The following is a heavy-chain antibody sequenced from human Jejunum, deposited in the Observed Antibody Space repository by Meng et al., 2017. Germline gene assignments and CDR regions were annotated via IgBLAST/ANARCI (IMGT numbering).Heavy chain of an antibody. CDR2: INGDGSDT. D-gene: IGHD3-10*01. Sequence: GESLKISCAASGFTFSSYWIHWVRQGPGKGLVWVSRINGDGSDTNYADSVKGRFTISRDNAKNTVHLQLNSLRAEDTAVYYCVRDGSAYGSGSYYNIEDVGHWGQGTLVTVSS. CDR3: VRDGSAYGSGSYYNIEDVGH. J-gene: IGHJ4*02. V-gene: IGHV3-74*01. CDR1: GFTFSSYW.